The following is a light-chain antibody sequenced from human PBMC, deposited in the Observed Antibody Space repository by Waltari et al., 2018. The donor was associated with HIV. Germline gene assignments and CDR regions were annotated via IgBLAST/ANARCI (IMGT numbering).Light chain of an antibody. CDR3: LLYYSGARV. V-gene: IGLV7-46*01. Sequence: QAVVTQEPSLTVSPGGTVTLTCGSSTGAVTSDHFTYWVQQKPGQAPRTLIYDTTDRHSWTPARFSASLLGGKAALTLSGAQPEDEADYYCLLYYSGARVFGGGTKLTVL. J-gene: IGLJ3*02. CDR2: DTT. CDR1: TGAVTSDHF.